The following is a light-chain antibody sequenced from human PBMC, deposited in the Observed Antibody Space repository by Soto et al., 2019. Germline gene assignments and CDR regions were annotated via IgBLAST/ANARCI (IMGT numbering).Light chain of an antibody. Sequence: QSVLTKPPSASGSPGQSVTISCTGTSSDLGGYNYVSWYQQHPGKAPKLMIYEVSKRPSGVPDRFSGSKSGNTASLTVSGLQTEDEADYYCSSNAGSNDLRVFGGGTQLTVL. CDR3: SSNAGSNDLRV. CDR2: EVS. J-gene: IGLJ3*02. CDR1: SSDLGGYNY. V-gene: IGLV2-8*01.